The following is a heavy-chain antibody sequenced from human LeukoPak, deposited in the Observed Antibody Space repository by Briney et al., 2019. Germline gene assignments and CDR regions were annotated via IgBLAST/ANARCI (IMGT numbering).Heavy chain of an antibody. Sequence: SETLSLTCTVSGGSISSYYWSWIRQPPGKGLEWIGYIYYSRSTNYNPSLKSRVTISVDTSKNQFSLKLSSVTAADTAVYYCARDPGWRELPYFDYWGQGTLVTVSS. CDR1: GGSISSYY. CDR3: ARDPGWRELPYFDY. D-gene: IGHD1-26*01. V-gene: IGHV4-59*01. CDR2: IYYSRST. J-gene: IGHJ4*02.